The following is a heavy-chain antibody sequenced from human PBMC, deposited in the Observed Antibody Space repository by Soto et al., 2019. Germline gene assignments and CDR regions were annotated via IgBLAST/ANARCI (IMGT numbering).Heavy chain of an antibody. V-gene: IGHV4-31*03. Sequence: SETLSLTCTVSGGSISSGGYYWSWIRQHPGKGLEWIGYIYYSGSTYYNPSLKSRVTISVDTSKNQFSLKLSSVTAADTAVYYCARDSQIAARPGYLDYWGQGTLVTVSS. J-gene: IGHJ4*02. CDR3: ARDSQIAARPGYLDY. CDR2: IYYSGST. D-gene: IGHD6-6*01. CDR1: GGSISSGGYY.